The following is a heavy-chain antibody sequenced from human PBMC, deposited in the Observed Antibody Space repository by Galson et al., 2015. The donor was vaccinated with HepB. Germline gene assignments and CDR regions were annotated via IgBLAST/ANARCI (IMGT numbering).Heavy chain of an antibody. D-gene: IGHD3-10*01. J-gene: IGHJ4*02. V-gene: IGHV3-48*01. CDR1: GFTFSSYS. CDR3: VSRYYYGSGSRFDY. CDR2: ISSSSSTI. Sequence: SLRLSCAASGFTFSSYSTNWVRQAPGKGLEWVSYISSSSSTIYYADSVKGRFTISRDNAKNSLYLQMNSLRAEDTAVYYCVSRYYYGSGSRFDYWGQGTLVTVSS.